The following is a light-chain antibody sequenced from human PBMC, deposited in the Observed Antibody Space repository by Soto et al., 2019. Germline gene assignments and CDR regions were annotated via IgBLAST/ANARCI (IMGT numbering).Light chain of an antibody. CDR2: EVS. CDR3: SSYAATSTLV. J-gene: IGLJ3*02. V-gene: IGLV2-14*01. CDR1: TTDIGSYNF. Sequence: QSALTQPASVSGSPGQSITMSCTGSTTDIGSYNFVSWYQQHAGIAPKLVLYEVSNRPSGVSSRFSGSKSGNSASLTISGLQPEDEAHYFCSSYAATSTLVFGGGTKLTVL.